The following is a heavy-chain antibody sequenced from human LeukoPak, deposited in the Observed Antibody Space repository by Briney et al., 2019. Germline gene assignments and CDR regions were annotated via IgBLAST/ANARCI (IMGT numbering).Heavy chain of an antibody. CDR2: FDPEDGET. D-gene: IGHD2-2*01. CDR3: ATDRYCSSTSCSAFDI. CDR1: GYTLTELS. V-gene: IGHV1-24*01. Sequence: ASVKVSCKVSGYTLTELSMHWVRQAPGKGLEWMGGFDPEDGETIYAQKFQGRVTMTEDTSTDTAYMELSSLRSEDTAAYYCATDRYCSSTSCSAFDIWGQGTMVTVSS. J-gene: IGHJ3*02.